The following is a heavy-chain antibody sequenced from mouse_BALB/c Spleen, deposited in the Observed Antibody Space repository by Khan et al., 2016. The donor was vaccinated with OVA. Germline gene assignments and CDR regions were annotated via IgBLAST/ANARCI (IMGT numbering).Heavy chain of an antibody. Sequence: EVQLVESGGGLVQPGGSRKLSCAASGFTFSSFGMHWVRQAPKKGLEWVAYMSSGSSTIYYVDTVKGRFTISRDNATNTLFLQMTSLRSEDTAMYYCARSGGNFHWYLDVWGAGTSVTVSS. CDR3: ARSGGNFHWYLDV. D-gene: IGHD2-1*01. CDR1: GFTFSSFG. J-gene: IGHJ1*01. V-gene: IGHV5-17*02. CDR2: MSSGSSTI.